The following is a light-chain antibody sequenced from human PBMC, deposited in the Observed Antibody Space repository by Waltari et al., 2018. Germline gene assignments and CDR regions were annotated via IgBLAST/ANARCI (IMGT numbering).Light chain of an antibody. CDR3: CSYAGSWIWV. V-gene: IGLV2-23*02. J-gene: IGLJ3*02. CDR2: EVT. CDR1: NSDVGNSNL. Sequence: QAVLTQPASVSGSPGQSITISCTGSNSDVGNSNLVSWYQKHPGKAPKLIIYEVTNRPSGISDRFSGFKTGNTASLTISGLQAEDEADYYCCSYAGSWIWVFGGGTELTVL.